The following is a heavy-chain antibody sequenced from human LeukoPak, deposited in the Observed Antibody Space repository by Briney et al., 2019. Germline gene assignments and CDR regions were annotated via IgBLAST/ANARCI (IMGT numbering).Heavy chain of an antibody. J-gene: IGHJ4*02. CDR3: ARHLGNPRYSSSFGGFDY. D-gene: IGHD6-13*01. CDR1: GFTFSSYG. V-gene: IGHV3-30*03. Sequence: PGGSLRLSCAASGFTFSSYGMHWVRQAPAKGLEWVAIISYDGSNKYYADSVKGRFTISRDNSKNTLYLQMNSLRAEDTAVYYCARHLGNPRYSSSFGGFDYWGQGTLVTVSS. CDR2: ISYDGSNK.